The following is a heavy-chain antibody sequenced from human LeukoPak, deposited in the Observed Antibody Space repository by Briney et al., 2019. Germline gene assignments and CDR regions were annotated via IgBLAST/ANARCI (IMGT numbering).Heavy chain of an antibody. J-gene: IGHJ4*02. CDR1: GFTLRSYV. CDR3: AKDRLLNCRGDCYIFDY. CDR2: ISGSGDST. V-gene: IGHV3-23*01. Sequence: GGSLRLSCVASGFTLRSYVMNWVRQTPGKGLEWVSSISGSGDSTFYADSVKGRFSISRDNSKNTLYLQVNGLRAEDTAVYYCAKDRLLNCRGDCYIFDYWGQGTVVTVSS. D-gene: IGHD2-21*02.